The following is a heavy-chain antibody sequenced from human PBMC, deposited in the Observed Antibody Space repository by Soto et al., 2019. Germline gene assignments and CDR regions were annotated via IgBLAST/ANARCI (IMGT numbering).Heavy chain of an antibody. Sequence: GSLRLSCAASGFTFSNAWMNWVRQAPGKGLEWVGRIKSKTDGGTTDYAAPVKGRFTISRDDSKNTLYLQMNSLKTEDTAVYYCTTTSDIVVVVDVDYFDYWGQGTLVTVSS. CDR2: IKSKTDGGTT. CDR3: TTTSDIVVVVDVDYFDY. J-gene: IGHJ4*02. D-gene: IGHD2-15*01. V-gene: IGHV3-15*07. CDR1: GFTFSNAW.